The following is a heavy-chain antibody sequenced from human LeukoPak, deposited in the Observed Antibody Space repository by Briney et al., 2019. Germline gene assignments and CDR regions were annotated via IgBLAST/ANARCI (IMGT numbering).Heavy chain of an antibody. CDR2: LYSGGNT. D-gene: IGHD6-19*01. Sequence: GGSLRLSCAASGFTVSSNYMTWVRQTPGKGLEWVSLLYSGGNTYYAGSVKDRFIISRDNSKNTLYLQMNTLRDEDTAVYCCARGAYSSGWLFDYWGQGTRVTVSS. CDR3: ARGAYSSGWLFDY. V-gene: IGHV3-66*01. CDR1: GFTVSSNY. J-gene: IGHJ4*02.